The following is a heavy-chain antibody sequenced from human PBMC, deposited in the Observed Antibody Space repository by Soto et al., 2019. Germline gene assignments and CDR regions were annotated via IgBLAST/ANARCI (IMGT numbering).Heavy chain of an antibody. CDR3: ARLAVSSFFAY. Sequence: QLRLQESGPGLVKPSETLSLICTVYGGSIISSPDWWGWVRQPPGKWPEWIASIYRDGATYYNPSLNSRVIVLVVSSKNQFSLSLTSVTAAGTAINYCARLAVSSFFAYWGQVTRVTVSS. CDR1: GGSIISSPDW. V-gene: IGHV4-39*01. D-gene: IGHD6-6*01. CDR2: IYRDGAT. J-gene: IGHJ4*02.